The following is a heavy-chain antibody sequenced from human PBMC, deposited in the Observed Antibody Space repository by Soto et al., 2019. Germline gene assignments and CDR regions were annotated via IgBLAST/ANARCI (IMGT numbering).Heavy chain of an antibody. CDR3: ASSELAGTQYY. CDR1: GFTFSSYW. D-gene: IGHD6-13*01. Sequence: GGSLRLSWAASGFTFSSYWMIWVRQAPGKGLEWVANIKQDGSEKYYVDSVKGRFTISRDNAKNSLYLQMNSLRAEDTAVYYCASSELAGTQYYWGQGTLVTVSS. J-gene: IGHJ4*02. CDR2: IKQDGSEK. V-gene: IGHV3-7*01.